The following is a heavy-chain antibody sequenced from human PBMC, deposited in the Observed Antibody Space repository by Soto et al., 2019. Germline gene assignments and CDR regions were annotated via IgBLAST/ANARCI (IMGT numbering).Heavy chain of an antibody. Sequence: QVQLVQSGAEVKKPGASVKVSCKASGYTFTSYGISWVQQAPGQGLEWMGWISAYNGNTNYAQMLQGRVTMTTDTSTSTDYMELRSLRSDDTPVYYCARDAYGSGMLKAHTWFYPWGQAHLFTVSS. CDR1: GYTFTSYG. CDR2: ISAYNGNT. CDR3: ARDAYGSGMLKAHTWFYP. D-gene: IGHD3-10*01. J-gene: IGHJ5*02. V-gene: IGHV1-18*01.